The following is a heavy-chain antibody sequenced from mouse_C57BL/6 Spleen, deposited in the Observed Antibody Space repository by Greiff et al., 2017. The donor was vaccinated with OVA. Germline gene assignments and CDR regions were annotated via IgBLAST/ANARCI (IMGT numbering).Heavy chain of an antibody. CDR1: GFTFTDYY. J-gene: IGHJ1*03. V-gene: IGHV7-3*01. D-gene: IGHD3-3*01. CDR3: ARYGGTRTWYFDV. Sequence: EVKLEESGGGLVQPGGSLSLSCAASGFTFTDYYMSWVRQPPGKALEWLGFIRNKANGYTTEYSASVKGRFTISRDNSQSILYLQMNALRAEDSATYDGARYGGTRTWYFDVWGTGTTVTVSS. CDR2: IRNKANGYTT.